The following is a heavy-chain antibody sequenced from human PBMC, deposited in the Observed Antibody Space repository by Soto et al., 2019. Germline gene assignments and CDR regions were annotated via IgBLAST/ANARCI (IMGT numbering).Heavy chain of an antibody. Sequence: ATVKVSCKSSGYTLTSNVMSWVRQAPGQGLEWMGWVSAYNGNTNYAPKFQGRVTMTTDTTTSTAYMELRSLVSDDTAVYYCAREGVRFGETCGRDVWGQGTTVTGSS. D-gene: IGHD3-10*01. V-gene: IGHV1-18*04. J-gene: IGHJ6*02. CDR1: GYTLTSNV. CDR2: VSAYNGNT. CDR3: AREGVRFGETCGRDV.